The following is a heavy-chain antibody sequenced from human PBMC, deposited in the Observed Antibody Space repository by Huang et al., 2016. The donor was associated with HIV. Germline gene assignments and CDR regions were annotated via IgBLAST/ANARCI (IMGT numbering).Heavy chain of an antibody. J-gene: IGHJ3*02. Sequence: EVQLVESGGGLVQPGGSLRLSCAVSGFTFSSYWMHWVRQAPGKGLVGLSRINNDGSITTYADSVKGRITISRDNARNTMYLQMTTLSAGDTAVYYCARHRSSGGVEEAFDIWGPGTLVTVAS. CDR3: ARHRSSGGVEEAFDI. CDR1: GFTFSSYW. D-gene: IGHD2-8*02. CDR2: INNDGSIT. V-gene: IGHV3-74*03.